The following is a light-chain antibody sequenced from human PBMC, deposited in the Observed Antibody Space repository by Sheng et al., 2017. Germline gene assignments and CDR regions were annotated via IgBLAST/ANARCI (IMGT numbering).Light chain of an antibody. J-gene: IGKJ4*01. CDR3: QHYDKWPLP. CDR1: QSVSRS. CDR2: AAA. Sequence: EIVMTQSPGTLSLSPGERATLSCRASQSVSRSVAWYQQKSGQAPRLLISAAATRATGIPARFSGGGSGTEFTLTIDSLQSEDFAVYYCQHYDKWPLPFGGGTKVEIK. V-gene: IGKV3-15*01.